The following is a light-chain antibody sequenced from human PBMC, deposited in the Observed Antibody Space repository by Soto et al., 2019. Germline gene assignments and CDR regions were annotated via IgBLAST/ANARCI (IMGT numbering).Light chain of an antibody. J-gene: IGLJ2*01. CDR2: EVT. V-gene: IGLV2-8*01. CDR3: SSYAASDTLI. CDR1: SSDVGGYNF. Sequence: QSALTQPPSASGSPGQSVTISCTGTSSDVGGYNFVSWYQQHPGKAPKLMIYEVTKRPSGVPDRFSGSKSGNTASLIVSGLQPEDEADYYCSSYAASDTLIFGVGTKVTVL.